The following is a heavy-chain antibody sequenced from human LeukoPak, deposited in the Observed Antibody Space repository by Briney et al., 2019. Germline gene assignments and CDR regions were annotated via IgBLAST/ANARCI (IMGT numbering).Heavy chain of an antibody. CDR3: ARERMDTMGDDFDI. CDR2: ISSSGSTI. V-gene: IGHV3-48*03. Sequence: PGGSLRLSYAASGFTFSSYEMNWVRQAPGKGLEWVSYISSSGSTIYYADSVKARFTISRDNAKNSLYLQMNSLRAEDTAVYYCARERMDTMGDDFDIWGQGTMVTVSS. J-gene: IGHJ3*02. D-gene: IGHD5-12*01. CDR1: GFTFSSYE.